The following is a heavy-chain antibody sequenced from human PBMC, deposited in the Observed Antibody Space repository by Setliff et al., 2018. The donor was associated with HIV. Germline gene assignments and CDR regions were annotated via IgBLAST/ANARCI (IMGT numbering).Heavy chain of an antibody. V-gene: IGHV3-30*03. CDR3: VRGGYYYDNTVFYGH. J-gene: IGHJ4*02. CDR2: TSYDGTYR. CDR1: GFTFRNYG. Sequence: GGSLRLSCTASGFTFRNYGMNWVRQAPGKGLKWVAITSYDGTYRHYADSVRGRFTISRDNSRNTVYLDMNSLTAEDTAVYYCVRGGYYYDNTVFYGHWGQGTPVTVSS. D-gene: IGHD3-22*01.